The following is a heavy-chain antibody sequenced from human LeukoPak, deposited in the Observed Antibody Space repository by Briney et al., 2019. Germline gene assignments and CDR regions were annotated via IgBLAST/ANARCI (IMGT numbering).Heavy chain of an antibody. J-gene: IGHJ4*02. CDR3: AKRPKTGFLFDY. Sequence: PGGSLRLSCTASGFTFSDSYMNWIRQAPGKGPEWISVISTSSGYTDYADSVKGRFTISRDNSENTLYLQMNSLRAEDTAVYYCAKRPKTGFLFDYWGKGTLVTVSS. CDR2: ISTSSGYT. D-gene: IGHD1-1*01. CDR1: GFTFSDSY. V-gene: IGHV3-11*06.